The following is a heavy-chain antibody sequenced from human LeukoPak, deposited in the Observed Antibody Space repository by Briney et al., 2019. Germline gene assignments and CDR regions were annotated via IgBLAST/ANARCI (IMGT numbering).Heavy chain of an antibody. CDR1: GYTCTSYG. CDR2: ISAYNGNT. V-gene: IGHV1-18*01. Sequence: ASVKVSCKASGYTCTSYGISWVRQAPGQGLEWMGWISAYNGNTNYAQKLQGRVTMTTDTSTSTAYMELRSLRSDDTAVYYCARVAGSGYYYYYFDYWGQGTLVTVSS. CDR3: ARVAGSGYYYYYFDY. D-gene: IGHD3-22*01. J-gene: IGHJ4*02.